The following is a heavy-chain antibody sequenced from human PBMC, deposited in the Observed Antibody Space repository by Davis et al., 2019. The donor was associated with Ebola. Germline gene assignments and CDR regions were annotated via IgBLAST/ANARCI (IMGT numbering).Heavy chain of an antibody. J-gene: IGHJ5*02. CDR2: IKQDGSEK. CDR1: GFTFSSYW. Sequence: GESLKISCAASGFTFSSYWMSWVRQAPGKGLEWVANIKQDGSEKYYVDSVKGRFTISRDNAKNSLYLQMNSLRADDTAVYYCARRRDRFDPWGQGTLVTVSS. CDR3: ARRRDRFDP. V-gene: IGHV3-7*03.